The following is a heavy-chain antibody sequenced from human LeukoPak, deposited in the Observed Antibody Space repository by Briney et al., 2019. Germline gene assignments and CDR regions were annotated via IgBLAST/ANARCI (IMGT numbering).Heavy chain of an antibody. CDR3: ARTFREFDY. J-gene: IGHJ4*02. V-gene: IGHV4-59*01. Sequence: PSETLSLTCTVSGGSISSYYWSWIRQPPGKGLVWIGYIYYSGSTNYNPSLKSRVTISVDTSKNQFSLKLSSVTAADTAVYYCARTFREFDYWGQGTLVTVSS. CDR2: IYYSGST. CDR1: GGSISSYY.